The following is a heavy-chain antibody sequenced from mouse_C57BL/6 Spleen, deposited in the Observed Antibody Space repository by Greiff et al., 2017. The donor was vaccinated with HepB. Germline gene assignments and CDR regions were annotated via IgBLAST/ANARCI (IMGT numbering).Heavy chain of an antibody. CDR2: IDPETGGT. CDR3: TRCVNYGRGYFDV. CDR1: GYTFTDYE. J-gene: IGHJ1*03. V-gene: IGHV1-15*01. D-gene: IGHD1-1*01. Sequence: VQLQESGAELVRPGASVTLSCKASGYTFTDYEMHWVKQTPVHGLEWIGAIDPETGGTAYNQKFKGKAILTADKSSSTAYMELRSLTSEDSAVYYCTRCVNYGRGYFDVWGTGTTVTVSS.